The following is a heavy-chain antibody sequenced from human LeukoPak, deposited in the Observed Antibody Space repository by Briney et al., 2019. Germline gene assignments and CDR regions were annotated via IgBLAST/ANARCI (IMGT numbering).Heavy chain of an antibody. Sequence: ASVKVSCKASGYTFTDYYMHWVRQAPGQGFEWMGWINPDDGDTNYAQKFQGRVTMTRDTSISTAHMEVSRLRSDDTAVYYCARANFLYCSSSTCLFDYWGQGTLVTVSS. CDR3: ARANFLYCSSSTCLFDY. V-gene: IGHV1-2*02. J-gene: IGHJ4*02. CDR1: GYTFTDYY. D-gene: IGHD2-2*01. CDR2: INPDDGDT.